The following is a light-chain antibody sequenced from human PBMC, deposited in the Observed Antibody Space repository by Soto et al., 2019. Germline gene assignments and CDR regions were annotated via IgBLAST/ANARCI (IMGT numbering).Light chain of an antibody. CDR1: ETVATN. CDR3: QQRSNWFT. J-gene: IGKJ5*01. CDR2: GAS. V-gene: IGKV3-11*01. Sequence: VMTQSPATLSVSPGEIATLLCWASETVATNLAWYQQQPGQAPRILISGASTRAAGISDRFRGSGSGTDFPLTISSLEPEDFAVYYCQQRSNWFTLGQGTRLEIK.